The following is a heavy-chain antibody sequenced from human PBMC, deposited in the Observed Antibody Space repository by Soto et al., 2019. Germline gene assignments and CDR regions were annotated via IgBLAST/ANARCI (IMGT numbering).Heavy chain of an antibody. CDR1: GGSISSGDYY. Sequence: QVQLQESGPGLVKPSQTLSLTCTVSGGSISSGDYYWSWIRQPPGKGLEYIGYISYSGSTYYKPSLKSRVTISIDTSKKQFSLKLSSVTAADTAVYYCASFPSYDYESSGYYGGGSYFDYWGQGTLVTVSS. J-gene: IGHJ4*02. CDR2: ISYSGST. V-gene: IGHV4-30-4*01. CDR3: ASFPSYDYESSGYYGGGSYFDY. D-gene: IGHD3-22*01.